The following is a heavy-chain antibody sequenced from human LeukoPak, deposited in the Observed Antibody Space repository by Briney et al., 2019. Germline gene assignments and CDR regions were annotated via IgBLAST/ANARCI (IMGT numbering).Heavy chain of an antibody. Sequence: PGGSLRLSCAASGFTFSSHDMNWVRQAPGKGLEWVSYITSSGSAIYYADSVKGRFTISRDNAKNSLYLKMNSLRADDTALYYCAREVVGATSEFHFWGQGTLVTVSS. J-gene: IGHJ4*02. CDR2: ITSSGSAI. CDR3: AREVVGATSEFHF. V-gene: IGHV3-48*03. CDR1: GFTFSSHD. D-gene: IGHD1-26*01.